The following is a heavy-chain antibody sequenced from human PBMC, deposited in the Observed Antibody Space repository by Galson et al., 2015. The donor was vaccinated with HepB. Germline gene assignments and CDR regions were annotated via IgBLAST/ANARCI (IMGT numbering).Heavy chain of an antibody. V-gene: IGHV5-10-1*01. CDR3: ARQADITMPFDY. CDR2: IDPRDSYT. J-gene: IGHJ4*02. Sequence: QSGAEVKKPGESLRISCKGSEYSFTNYWISWVRQMPGKGLEWMGRIDPRDSYTNYSPSFQGHVTISTDKSISTAYLQWSSLEASDTAMYYCARQADITMPFDYWGQGTLVTVSS. D-gene: IGHD3-10*01. CDR1: EYSFTNYW.